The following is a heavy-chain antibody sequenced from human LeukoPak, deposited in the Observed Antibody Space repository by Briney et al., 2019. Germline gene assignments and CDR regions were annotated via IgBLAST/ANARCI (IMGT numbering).Heavy chain of an antibody. D-gene: IGHD6-13*01. J-gene: IGHJ3*02. Sequence: KTGGSLRLSCAASGYTFSDYYMSWIRQAPGKGLEWVSYISSSGSTIYYADSVKGRFTISRDNAKNSLYLQMNSLRAEDTAVYYCAREGGSWLDAFDIWGQGTMVTVSS. CDR1: GYTFSDYY. V-gene: IGHV3-11*04. CDR2: ISSSGSTI. CDR3: AREGGSWLDAFDI.